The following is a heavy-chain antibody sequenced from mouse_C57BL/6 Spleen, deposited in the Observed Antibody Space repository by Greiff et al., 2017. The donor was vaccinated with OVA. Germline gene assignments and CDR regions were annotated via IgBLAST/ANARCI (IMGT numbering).Heavy chain of an antibody. CDR3: ARHGITTVVATRAWFAY. V-gene: IGHV1-62-2*01. CDR1: GYTFTEYT. Sequence: VQLQQSGAELVKPGASVKLSCKASGYTFTEYTIHWVKQRSGQGLEWIGWFYPGSGSIKYNEKFQDKATLTADQSYSTVYMELSRLTSEDSSVYCCARHGITTVVATRAWFAYWGQGTLVTVSA. D-gene: IGHD1-1*01. J-gene: IGHJ3*01. CDR2: FYPGSGSI.